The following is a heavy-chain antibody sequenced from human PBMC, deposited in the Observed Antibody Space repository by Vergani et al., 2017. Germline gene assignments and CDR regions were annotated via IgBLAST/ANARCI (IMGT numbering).Heavy chain of an antibody. J-gene: IGHJ6*02. CDR3: AKARDPNCKGGNCYSYYYGLDL. V-gene: IGHV3-23*01. CDR1: GFTFSSYA. CDR2: ISGSGGNT. D-gene: IGHD2-21*01. Sequence: EVQLLESGGNLIQPGGSLRLSCGASGFTFSSYAMTWVRLAPGKGLQWVSAISGSGGNTFYTDSVKGRFTISRDNSKDTQYLQMNSLRVEDTAIYYCAKARDPNCKGGNCYSYYYGLDLWGQGTTVTVSS.